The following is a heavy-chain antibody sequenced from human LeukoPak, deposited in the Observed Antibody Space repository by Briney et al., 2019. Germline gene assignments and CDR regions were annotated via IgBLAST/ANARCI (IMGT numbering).Heavy chain of an antibody. J-gene: IGHJ4*02. V-gene: IGHV3-11*01. CDR3: ARDDYYDSSGYWGHDY. CDR1: GFTFSDYY. D-gene: IGHD3-22*01. CDR2: ISSSGSTI. Sequence: PGGSLRFSCAASGFTFSDYYMSWIRQAPGKGLEWVSYISSSGSTIYYADSVKGRFTISRDNAKNSLYLQMNSLRAEDTAVYYCARDDYYDSSGYWGHDYWGQGTLVTVSS.